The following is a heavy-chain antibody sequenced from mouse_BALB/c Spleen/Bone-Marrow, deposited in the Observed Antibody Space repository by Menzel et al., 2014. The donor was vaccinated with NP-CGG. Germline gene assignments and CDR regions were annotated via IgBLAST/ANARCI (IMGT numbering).Heavy chain of an antibody. D-gene: IGHD1-1*01. J-gene: IGHJ4*01. Sequence: VQLQQPGAELVKPGASVKLSCTASGFNIKDTYMHWVKQRPEQGLEWIGRIDPANGNTKYDPKFQGKATITADTSSNTAYLQLSSLTSEDTAVYYCGRYRYYGSSYAMDYWGQGTSVTVSS. CDR1: GFNIKDTY. CDR2: IDPANGNT. CDR3: GRYRYYGSSYAMDY. V-gene: IGHV14-3*02.